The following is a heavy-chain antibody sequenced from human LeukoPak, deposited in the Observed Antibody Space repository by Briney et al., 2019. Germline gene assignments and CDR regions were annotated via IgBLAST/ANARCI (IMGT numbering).Heavy chain of an antibody. J-gene: IGHJ4*02. D-gene: IGHD2-2*01. CDR1: GGSFSGYY. CDR2: INNSGST. CDR3: ARGALGGYCSSTSCPAFGY. V-gene: IGHV4-34*01. Sequence: SETLSLTCAVYGGSFSGYYGSWVRQPPGKGLEWIGEINNSGSTNYNTSLKSRVTISVDTSKNQFSLKLSSVTAADTAVYYCARGALGGYCSSTSCPAFGYWGQGTLVTVSS.